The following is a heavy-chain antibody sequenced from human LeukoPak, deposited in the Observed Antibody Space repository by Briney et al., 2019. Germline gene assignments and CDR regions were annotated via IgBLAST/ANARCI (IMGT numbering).Heavy chain of an antibody. J-gene: IGHJ4*02. D-gene: IGHD1/OR15-1a*01. CDR1: GFTFSTYA. Sequence: KPGGSLRLSCAASGFTFSTYAMCWIGQPPGKGLEWIGEINHSGSTNYNPSLKSRVTISVDTSKNQFSLKLSSVTAADTAVYYCARVHTDWNRAFDYWGQGTLVTVSS. V-gene: IGHV4-34*01. CDR2: INHSGST. CDR3: ARVHTDWNRAFDY.